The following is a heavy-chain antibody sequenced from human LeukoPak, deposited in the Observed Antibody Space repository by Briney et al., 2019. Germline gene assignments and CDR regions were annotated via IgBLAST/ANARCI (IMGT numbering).Heavy chain of an antibody. Sequence: NPSETLSLTCTVSGGSISTYYWSWIRQPPGKGLEWIGYIYYSGSTNYNPSLKSRVTISVDTSKNQFSLKLSSLTAADTAVYYCARTSVLNWLDPWGQGSLVTVSS. CDR2: IYYSGST. CDR3: ARTSVLNWLDP. V-gene: IGHV4-59*08. CDR1: GGSISTYY. J-gene: IGHJ5*02. D-gene: IGHD4-17*01.